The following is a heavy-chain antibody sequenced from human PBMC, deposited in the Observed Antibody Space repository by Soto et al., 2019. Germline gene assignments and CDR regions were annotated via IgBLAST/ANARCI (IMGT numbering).Heavy chain of an antibody. CDR3: ATPPMVRGVGGY. Sequence: EVQLVESGGGLVKPGGSLRLSCAASGFTFSNAWMSWVRQAPGKGLEWVGRIKSKTDGGTTDYAAPVKGRFTISRDDSKSTPYLQLNSVKTEDRGVYYCATPPMVRGVGGYGGQGTLVTVSS. CDR2: IKSKTDGGTT. V-gene: IGHV3-15*01. J-gene: IGHJ4*02. CDR1: GFTFSNAW. D-gene: IGHD3-10*01.